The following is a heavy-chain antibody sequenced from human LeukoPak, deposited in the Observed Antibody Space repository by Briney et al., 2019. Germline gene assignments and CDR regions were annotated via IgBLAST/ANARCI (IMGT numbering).Heavy chain of an antibody. CDR2: ISYDGSNK. Sequence: PGGSLRLSCAASGFTFSGYGMRWVRQAPGKGLEWVAVISYDGSNKDYGDSVKGRFTISRDNSKNTLDLQMNSLRTEDTAVYYCAKEEKWLADCYGLDVWGQGTTVTVSS. CDR1: GFTFSGYG. J-gene: IGHJ6*02. V-gene: IGHV3-30*18. D-gene: IGHD6-19*01. CDR3: AKEEKWLADCYGLDV.